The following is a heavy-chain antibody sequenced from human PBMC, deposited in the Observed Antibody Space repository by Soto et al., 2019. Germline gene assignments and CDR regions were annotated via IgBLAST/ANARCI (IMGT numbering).Heavy chain of an antibody. Sequence: LCGGSISSYYWSWIRQPPGKGLEWIGYIYYSGSTNYNPSLKSRVTISVDTSKNQFSLKLSSVTAADTAVYYCARVRGTGVDYWGQGTLVTVSS. CDR1: GGSISSYY. CDR2: IYYSGST. CDR3: ARVRGTGVDY. V-gene: IGHV4-59*01. D-gene: IGHD1-1*01. J-gene: IGHJ4*02.